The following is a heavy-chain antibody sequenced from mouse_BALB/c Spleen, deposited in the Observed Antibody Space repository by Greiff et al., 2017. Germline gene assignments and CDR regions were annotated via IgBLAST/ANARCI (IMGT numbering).Heavy chain of an antibody. D-gene: IGHD1-1*01. V-gene: IGHV1-69*02. Sequence: VQLQQPGAELVRPGASVKLSCKASGYTFTSYWINWVKQRPGQGLEWIGNIYPSDSYTNYNQKFKDKATLTVDKTSSTAYMQLSSPTSADSAVYYCTRLGTTVVAASYWYFDVWGAGTTVTVSS. J-gene: IGHJ1*01. CDR1: GYTFTSYW. CDR2: IYPSDSYT. CDR3: TRLGTTVVAASYWYFDV.